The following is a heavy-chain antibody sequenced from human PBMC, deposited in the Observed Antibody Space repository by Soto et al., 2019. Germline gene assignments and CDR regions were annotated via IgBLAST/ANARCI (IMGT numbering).Heavy chain of an antibody. CDR1: GVTFTSSA. V-gene: IGHV1-18*01. CDR2: IGVYSGNT. CDR3: ARDYSSGWYWSAFDI. D-gene: IGHD6-19*01. Sequence: ASVKVSCKASGVTFTSSAVQWVRQARGQGLEWMGWIGVYSGNTNYAQKLQGRVTMTTDTSTSTAYMELRSLRSDDTAVYYCARDYSSGWYWSAFDIWGQGTMVTVSS. J-gene: IGHJ3*02.